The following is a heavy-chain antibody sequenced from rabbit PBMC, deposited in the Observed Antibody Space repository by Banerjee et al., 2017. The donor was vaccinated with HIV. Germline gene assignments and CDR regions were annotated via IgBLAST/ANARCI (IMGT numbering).Heavy chain of an antibody. V-gene: IGHV1S45*01. D-gene: IGHD4-2*01. J-gene: IGHJ6*01. CDR2: IYTSSGST. CDR3: GREYAGLSL. CDR1: GFDFSSNA. Sequence: QEQLEESGGGLVQPEGSLTLTCKASGFDFSSNAMCWVRQAPGKGREWIACIYTSSGSTWFASLAKGRVTISKTSSTTVTLQMTSLTAADTAPYFRGREYAGLSLWGPGTLVTVS.